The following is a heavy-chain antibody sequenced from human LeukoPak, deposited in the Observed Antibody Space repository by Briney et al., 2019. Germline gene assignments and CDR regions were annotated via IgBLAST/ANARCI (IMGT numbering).Heavy chain of an antibody. CDR3: ARVRVSFYYGMDI. J-gene: IGHJ6*02. CDR1: GFTFSSYA. CDR2: ISGSGGST. D-gene: IGHD2/OR15-2a*01. Sequence: GGSLRLSCAASGFTFSSYAMSWVRQAPGKGLEWVSAISGSGGSTHYADSVKGRFTISRDNSKNTLYLQMNSLRAEDTAVYYCARVRVSFYYGMDIWGQGTTVTVSS. V-gene: IGHV3-23*01.